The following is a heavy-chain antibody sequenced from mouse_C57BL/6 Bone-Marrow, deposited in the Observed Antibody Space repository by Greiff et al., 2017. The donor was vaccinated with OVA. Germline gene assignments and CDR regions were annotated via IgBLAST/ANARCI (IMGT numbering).Heavy chain of an antibody. Sequence: EVKLVESGPELVKPGASVKISCKASGYSFTDYNMNWVKQSNGKSLEWIGVINPNYGTTSYNQKFKGKATLTVDQSSSTAYMQLNSLTSEDSAVYYCARGLTGMYYYAMDYWGQGTSVTVSS. J-gene: IGHJ4*01. CDR1: GYSFTDYN. D-gene: IGHD4-1*01. CDR3: ARGLTGMYYYAMDY. CDR2: INPNYGTT. V-gene: IGHV1-39*01.